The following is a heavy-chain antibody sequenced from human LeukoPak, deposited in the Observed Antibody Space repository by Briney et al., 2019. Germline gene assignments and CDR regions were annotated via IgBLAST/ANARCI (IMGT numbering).Heavy chain of an antibody. CDR2: INHSGST. D-gene: IGHD3-22*01. J-gene: IGHJ4*02. CDR1: GGSFSGYY. Sequence: PSETLSLTCAVYGGSFSGYYWSWIRQPPGKGLEWIGEINHSGSTNYNPSLKSRVTISVDTSKNQFSLKLSSVTAADTAVYYCAGIYYYDSSGYYWGQGTLVTVSS. V-gene: IGHV4-34*01. CDR3: AGIYYYDSSGYY.